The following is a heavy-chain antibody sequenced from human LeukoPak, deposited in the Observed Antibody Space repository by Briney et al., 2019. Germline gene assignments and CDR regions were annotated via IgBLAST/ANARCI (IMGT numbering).Heavy chain of an antibody. D-gene: IGHD4-23*01. CDR1: GDSFSSYCAA. Sequence: SQTLSLTCAISGDSFSSYCAAWICITPSPAMDLVGLGRKYYRANWYNDYSVTVKSRISINPYTSKNQFSLQLNSVTPEDTAVYYCAKAGYRGSRWFDPWGQGTLVTVSS. CDR2: KYYRANWYN. V-gene: IGHV6-1*01. J-gene: IGHJ5*02. CDR3: AKAGYRGSRWFDP.